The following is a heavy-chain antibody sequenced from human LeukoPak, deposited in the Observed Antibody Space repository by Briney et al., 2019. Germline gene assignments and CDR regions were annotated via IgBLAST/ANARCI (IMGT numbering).Heavy chain of an antibody. CDR2: IIPIFGTA. Sequence: GASVKVSCKASGGTFSSYAISWVRQAPGQGLEWMGGIIPIFGTANYAQKFQGRVTITADKSTSTAYMELSSLRSEDTAVYYCARGRHYDSSGYDNWFDPWGQGTLVAVSS. J-gene: IGHJ5*02. CDR1: GGTFSSYA. V-gene: IGHV1-69*06. CDR3: ARGRHYDSSGYDNWFDP. D-gene: IGHD3-22*01.